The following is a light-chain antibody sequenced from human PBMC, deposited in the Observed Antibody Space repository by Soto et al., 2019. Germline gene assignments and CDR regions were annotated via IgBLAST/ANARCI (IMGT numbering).Light chain of an antibody. V-gene: IGKV3-11*01. J-gene: IGKJ3*01. Sequence: EIVLIQSPATLCLSPGERATLSCRASQSVSRNLAWYQQKPGQAPRLLIYDASNRATGIPARFSGSGSVTDFTLTISSLEPEDFAVYYCQQRSNWATFGPGTKVDIK. CDR3: QQRSNWAT. CDR2: DAS. CDR1: QSVSRN.